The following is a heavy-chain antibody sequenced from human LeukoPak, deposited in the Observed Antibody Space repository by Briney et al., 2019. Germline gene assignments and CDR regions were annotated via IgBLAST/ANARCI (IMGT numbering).Heavy chain of an antibody. Sequence: GGSLRLSCAAFGFTFSTYSMNWVRQAPGKGLEWISYISSGSSAIHYADSVKGRFTISRDNAKNSLYLQMNSLRDEDTAVYYCARDYGYSSSFDYWGQGTLVTVSS. CDR3: ARDYGYSSSFDY. V-gene: IGHV3-48*02. CDR1: GFTFSTYS. CDR2: ISSGSSAI. J-gene: IGHJ4*02. D-gene: IGHD6-19*01.